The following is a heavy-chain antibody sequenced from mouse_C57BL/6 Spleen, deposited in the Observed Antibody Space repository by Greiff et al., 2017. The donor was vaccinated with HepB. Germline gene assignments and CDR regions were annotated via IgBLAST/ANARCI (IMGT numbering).Heavy chain of an antibody. Sequence: VQLKESVAELVRPGASVKLSCTASGFNIKNTYMHWVKQRPEQGLEWIGRIDPANGNTKYAPKCQGKATITADTSSNTAYLQLSSLTSEDTAIYYCANYYGSSYPFAWFAYWGQGTLVTVSA. D-gene: IGHD1-1*01. J-gene: IGHJ3*01. CDR1: GFNIKNTY. CDR3: ANYYGSSYPFAWFAY. V-gene: IGHV14-3*01. CDR2: IDPANGNT.